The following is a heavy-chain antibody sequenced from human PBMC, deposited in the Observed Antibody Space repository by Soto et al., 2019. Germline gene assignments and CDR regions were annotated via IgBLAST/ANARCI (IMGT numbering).Heavy chain of an antibody. Sequence: QVQLVESGGGVVQPGRSLRLSCAASGFTFSSYGMHWVRQAPGKGLEWVAVIWYDGSNKYYADSVKGRFTISRDNSKNXLSLQLNSLRAEDTGGYYWARDMSTSWGQKDHYYYYYGMDVWGQGTTVSVSS. CDR3: ARDMSTSWGQKDHYYYYYGMDV. D-gene: IGHD3-16*01. CDR1: GFTFSSYG. V-gene: IGHV3-33*01. CDR2: IWYDGSNK. J-gene: IGHJ6*02.